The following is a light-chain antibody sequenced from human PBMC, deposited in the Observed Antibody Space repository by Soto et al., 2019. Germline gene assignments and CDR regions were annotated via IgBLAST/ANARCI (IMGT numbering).Light chain of an antibody. CDR2: PAS. Sequence: DIQMTQSPSSLSASAGDRVTITCRASQSIDKFLSWYQQKPGKAPNLLISPASTLQGGVPSRFSGSGSGTDFTLTISSLQPEDFATYFCQQTYNPPWTFGQGTTVEIK. V-gene: IGKV1-39*01. J-gene: IGKJ1*01. CDR1: QSIDKF. CDR3: QQTYNPPWT.